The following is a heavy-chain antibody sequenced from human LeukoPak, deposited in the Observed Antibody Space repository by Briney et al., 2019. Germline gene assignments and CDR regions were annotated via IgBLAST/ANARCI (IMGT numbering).Heavy chain of an antibody. D-gene: IGHD6-13*01. V-gene: IGHV1-69*06. CDR2: IIPIFGTA. J-gene: IGHJ6*03. CDR3: AREGPSAAAGIHYYYYYMDV. CDR1: GGTFSSYA. Sequence: GASVKVSCKASGGTFSSYAISWVRQAPGQGLEWMGGIIPIFGTANYAQKFQGRVTITADKSTSTAYMELSSLRSEDTAVYYCAREGPSAAAGIHYYYYYMDVWGKGTTVTVSS.